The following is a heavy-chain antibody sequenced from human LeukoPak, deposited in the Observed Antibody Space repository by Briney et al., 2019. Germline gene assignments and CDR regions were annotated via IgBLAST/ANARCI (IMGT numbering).Heavy chain of an antibody. CDR3: ARQLSGWYDADPY. CDR2: IKEDGSRN. V-gene: IGHV3-7*05. J-gene: IGHJ4*02. CDR1: GFIFRNYW. D-gene: IGHD6-19*01. Sequence: GGSLRLSCAASGFIFRNYWMAWVRQAPGKGLEWVANIKEDGSRNHYVDSVKGRFTISRDNAKSSLYLQMNSLRAEDTAVYYCARQLSGWYDADPYWGQGTLVTVSS.